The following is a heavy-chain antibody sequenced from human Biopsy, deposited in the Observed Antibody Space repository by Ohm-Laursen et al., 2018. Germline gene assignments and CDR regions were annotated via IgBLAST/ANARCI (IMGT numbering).Heavy chain of an antibody. CDR3: VLASFDY. V-gene: IGHV1-69*01. Sequence: SSVKVSCKSSGGSFNSLDLSWVRQAPGQGLEWLGGIIPFSGTINYAQAFRGRVAITADESTSTVYLELSSLRSEDTAVYYCVLASFDYWGQGTLVTVPS. J-gene: IGHJ4*02. CDR1: GGSFNSLD. CDR2: IIPFSGTI.